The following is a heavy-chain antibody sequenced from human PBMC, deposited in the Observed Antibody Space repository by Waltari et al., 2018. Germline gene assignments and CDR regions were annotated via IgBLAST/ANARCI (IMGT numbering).Heavy chain of an antibody. J-gene: IGHJ6*04. D-gene: IGHD1-26*01. CDR1: GVSFSGDY. Sequence: QVQLQQWGAGLLQPSETLSLTCDVYGVSFSGDYWIWVRQSPGKGLEWIGEISHYGSTKYNPSLKSRVTISLHTSKNQFSLNLTSVTAADTAVYYCARHLGGSRGMDVWGKGTTVTVSS. CDR2: ISHYGST. V-gene: IGHV4-34*01. CDR3: ARHLGGSRGMDV.